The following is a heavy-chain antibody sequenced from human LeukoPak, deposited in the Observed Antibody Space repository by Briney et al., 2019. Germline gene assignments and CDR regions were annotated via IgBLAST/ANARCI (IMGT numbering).Heavy chain of an antibody. Sequence: GASVTVSCKASGGTFSSYAISWVRQAPGQGLESMRRIIPIFGIANYAQKFQGRVTITADKSTSTAYMELSSLRSEDTAVYYCARMVDSSGPDIDYWGQGTLVTVSS. CDR1: GGTFSSYA. V-gene: IGHV1-69*04. CDR2: IIPIFGIA. D-gene: IGHD3-22*01. J-gene: IGHJ4*02. CDR3: ARMVDSSGPDIDY.